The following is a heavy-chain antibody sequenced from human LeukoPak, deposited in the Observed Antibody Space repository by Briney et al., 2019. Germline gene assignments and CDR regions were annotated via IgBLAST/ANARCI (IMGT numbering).Heavy chain of an antibody. CDR1: GYTFTSYG. J-gene: IGHJ4*02. V-gene: IGHV1-18*01. D-gene: IGHD5-18*01. Sequence: ASVKVSCKASGYTFTSYGISWVRQAPGQGLEWMGWISAYNGNTNYAQKLQGRVTMTTDTSTSTAYMELRSLRSDDTAVYYCARVGYSYGRNMNYFDYWGQGTLVTVSS. CDR2: ISAYNGNT. CDR3: ARVGYSYGRNMNYFDY.